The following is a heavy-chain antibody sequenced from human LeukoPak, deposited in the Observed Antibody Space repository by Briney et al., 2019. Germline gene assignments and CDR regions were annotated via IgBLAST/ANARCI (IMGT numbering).Heavy chain of an antibody. CDR1: GGTFSSYA. D-gene: IGHD3-16*01. Sequence: SVKVSCKASGGTFSSYAISWVRQAPGQGLEWMGGIIPIFGTANYAQKFQGRVTITADESTSTAYMELSSLRSEDTAVYYCARLGVEGYAFDIWGQGTMVTVSS. J-gene: IGHJ3*02. CDR2: IIPIFGTA. CDR3: ARLGVEGYAFDI. V-gene: IGHV1-69*01.